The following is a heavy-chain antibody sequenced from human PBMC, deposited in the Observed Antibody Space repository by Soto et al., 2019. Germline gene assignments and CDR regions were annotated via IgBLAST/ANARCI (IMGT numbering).Heavy chain of an antibody. CDR3: ARGYNYYYDSSVIDY. CDR1: GFTFSDYY. Sequence: GGSLRLSCAASGFTFSDYYMSWIRQAPGKGLEWVSYISSSSSYTNYADSVKGRFTISRDNSKNTLYLQMNSLRAEDTAVYYCARGYNYYYDSSVIDYWGQGTLVTVSS. V-gene: IGHV3-11*06. D-gene: IGHD3-22*01. J-gene: IGHJ4*02. CDR2: ISSSSSYT.